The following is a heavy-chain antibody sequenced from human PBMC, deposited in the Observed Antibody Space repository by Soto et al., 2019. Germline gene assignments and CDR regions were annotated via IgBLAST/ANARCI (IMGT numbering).Heavy chain of an antibody. V-gene: IGHV1-18*01. Sequence: QVQLVQSGAEVKKPGASVKVSCKASGHTFTSYGISWVRQAPGQGLEWMGWISAYNGNTNYAQKLQGRVTMTTDTSTSTAYMELRSLRSDDTAVYYCARDLKSTYYDFWRGYQEKNDAFDIWGQGTMVTVSS. CDR1: GHTFTSYG. CDR3: ARDLKSTYYDFWRGYQEKNDAFDI. CDR2: ISAYNGNT. J-gene: IGHJ3*02. D-gene: IGHD3-3*01.